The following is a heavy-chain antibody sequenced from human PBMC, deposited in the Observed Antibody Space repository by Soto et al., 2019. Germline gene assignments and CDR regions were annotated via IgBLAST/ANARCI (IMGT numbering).Heavy chain of an antibody. CDR1: GDTFTNLG. Sequence: HLVQSGPEVKKPGASVTVSCKTSGDTFTNLGLSWVRQAPGQGLEWMGWIATYNSNKNYAQKFRGRLTLTTDTSTSTGYMELKSLEYDDTAVYYCARVLRGVVNWFDPWGQGTLVTVSS. V-gene: IGHV1-18*01. D-gene: IGHD3-10*01. CDR3: ARVLRGVVNWFDP. CDR2: IATYNSNK. J-gene: IGHJ5*02.